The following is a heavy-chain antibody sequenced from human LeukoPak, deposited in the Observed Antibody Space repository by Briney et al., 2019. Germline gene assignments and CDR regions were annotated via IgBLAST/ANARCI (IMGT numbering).Heavy chain of an antibody. CDR3: ARVRPQGAFDI. CDR2: IYPGDSDT. CDR1: GYRFTSYW. Sequence: GESLKISCKGSGYRFTSYWIGWVRQMPGKDLEWMGIIYPGDSDTRYSPSFQGQVTFTADKSINTAYLQWSSLKASDTAMYYCARVRPQGAFDIWGQGTMVTVSS. V-gene: IGHV5-51*01. J-gene: IGHJ3*02.